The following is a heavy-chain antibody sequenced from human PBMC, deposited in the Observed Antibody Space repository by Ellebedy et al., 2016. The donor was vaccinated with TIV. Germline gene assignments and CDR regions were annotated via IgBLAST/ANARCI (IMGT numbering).Heavy chain of an antibody. V-gene: IGHV1-8*01. CDR2: MNPNSGNT. CDR1: GYSLTELS. J-gene: IGHJ4*02. D-gene: IGHD6-13*01. Sequence: AASVKVSCKVSGYSLTELSMHWVRQATGQGLEWMGWMNPNSGNTDYAQKFQGRVTMSRNISTSVAYMELKFLRSEDTAVYFCARGHSLSSSWYFLFSTGHDRIDFWGQGTLVTVTS. CDR3: ARGHSLSSSWYFLFSTGHDRIDF.